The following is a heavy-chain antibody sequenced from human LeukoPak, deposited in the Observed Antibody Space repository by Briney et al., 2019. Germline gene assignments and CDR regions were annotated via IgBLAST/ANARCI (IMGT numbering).Heavy chain of an antibody. D-gene: IGHD3-9*01. CDR1: GFTFSSYA. V-gene: IGHV3-23*01. Sequence: GGSLRLSCAASGFTFSSYAMSWVRQAPGKGLEWVSGIDVSDDNTYYADSVKGRFTISRDNSKGTLYLQMNSLRAEDTAVYYCAKTSLRYFDWSGTLDIWGQGTMVTVSS. CDR2: IDVSDDNT. CDR3: AKTSLRYFDWSGTLDI. J-gene: IGHJ3*02.